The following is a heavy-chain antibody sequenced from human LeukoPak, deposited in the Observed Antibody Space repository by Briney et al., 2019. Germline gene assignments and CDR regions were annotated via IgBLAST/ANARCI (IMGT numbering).Heavy chain of an antibody. CDR2: MNPNSGNT. CDR1: GYTFTSYD. D-gene: IGHD3-10*01. Sequence: GASVKVSCKAYGYTFTSYDINWVRQATGQGLEWMGWMNPNSGNTGYAQKFQGRVTMTRNTSISTAYMELSSLRSEDTAVYYCARGRDYYGSGSYLRYNWFDPWGQGTLVTVSS. V-gene: IGHV1-8*01. J-gene: IGHJ5*02. CDR3: ARGRDYYGSGSYLRYNWFDP.